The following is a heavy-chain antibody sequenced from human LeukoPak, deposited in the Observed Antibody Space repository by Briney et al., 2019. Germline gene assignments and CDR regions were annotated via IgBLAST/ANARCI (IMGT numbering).Heavy chain of an antibody. CDR1: GFTFTNFG. CDR2: IWYDGSKK. D-gene: IGHD3-22*01. Sequence: GRSLRLSCAASGFTFTNFGLHWVRQAPGKGLEWVAVIWYDGSKKYYADSVKGRFTIPRDNSKNTLYLQMNSLRADDTSVYYCARDYYDRSGYFYFDSWGQGTLVTVSS. CDR3: ARDYYDRSGYFYFDS. V-gene: IGHV3-33*01. J-gene: IGHJ4*02.